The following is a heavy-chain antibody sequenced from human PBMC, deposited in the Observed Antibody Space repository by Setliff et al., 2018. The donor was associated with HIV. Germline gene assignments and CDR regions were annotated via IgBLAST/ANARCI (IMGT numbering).Heavy chain of an antibody. Sequence: PSETLSLTCAVYGGSFSGYCWSWIRQPPGKGLEWIGEMQHSGRTNYNPSLRSRVTTSVDTSKSQFSLKLSSVTAADTAVYFCARGFRFEGAFDYWGQGTLVTVSS. CDR2: MQHSGRT. D-gene: IGHD1-26*01. V-gene: IGHV4-34*01. CDR1: GGSFSGYC. CDR3: ARGFRFEGAFDY. J-gene: IGHJ4*02.